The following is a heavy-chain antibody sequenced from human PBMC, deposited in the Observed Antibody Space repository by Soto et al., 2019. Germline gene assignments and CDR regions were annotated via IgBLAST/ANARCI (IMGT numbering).Heavy chain of an antibody. CDR3: AHRRAYYYGAGSQETPFDY. V-gene: IGHV2-5*02. CDR2: IYWDDDK. Sequence: QITLKETGPTLVKPTQTLTLTCSFSGFSLSTSEEGVGWIRQPPGKALEWIALIYWDDDKRYSPSLKSRLSITKDPSENQVVLTMTNLDPAVTGTYYCAHRRAYYYGAGSQETPFDYWGQGILVTVSS. D-gene: IGHD3-10*01. CDR1: GFSLSTSEEG. J-gene: IGHJ4*02.